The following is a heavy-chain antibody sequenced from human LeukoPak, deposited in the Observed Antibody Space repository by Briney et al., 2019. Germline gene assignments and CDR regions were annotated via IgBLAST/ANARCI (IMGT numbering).Heavy chain of an antibody. CDR2: ISYDGSNK. V-gene: IGHV3-30*03. CDR1: GFTFSSYG. D-gene: IGHD3-22*01. Sequence: PGGSLRLSCAASGFTFSSYGMHWVRQAPGKGLEWVAVISYDGSNKYYADSVKGRFTISRDNSKNTLYLQMNSLRAEDTAVYYCAGTEIRITMIVELDYWGQGTLVTVSS. J-gene: IGHJ4*02. CDR3: AGTEIRITMIVELDY.